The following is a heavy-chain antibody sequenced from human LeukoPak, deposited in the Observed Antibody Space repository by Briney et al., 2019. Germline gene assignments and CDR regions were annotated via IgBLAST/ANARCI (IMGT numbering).Heavy chain of an antibody. Sequence: PSETLSLTCTVSGGSISSHYWSWIRQPPGKGLEWIGYIYYSGSTNYNPSLKSRVTISVDTSKNQFSLKLSSVTAADTAAYYCARLAIFGVAFPEYFDYWGQGTLVTVSS. CDR2: IYYSGST. D-gene: IGHD3-3*01. V-gene: IGHV4-59*11. CDR1: GGSISSHY. J-gene: IGHJ4*02. CDR3: ARLAIFGVAFPEYFDY.